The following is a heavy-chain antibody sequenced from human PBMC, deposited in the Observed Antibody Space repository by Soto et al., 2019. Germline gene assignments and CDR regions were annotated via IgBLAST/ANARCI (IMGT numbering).Heavy chain of an antibody. V-gene: IGHV3-15*01. CDR1: GFTLSTAW. Sequence: GGTLRLSGFASGFTLSTAWMSWARQALGKGLAWVGRIKSKTDGGATDYAAPVKGRFTISRDDSKNTLYLQMNSLKTEDTAVSYCTSVVPTARRGCIDYRGKVTL. CDR2: IKSKTDGGAT. D-gene: IGHD2-2*01. CDR3: TSVVPTARRGCIDY. J-gene: IGHJ4*02.